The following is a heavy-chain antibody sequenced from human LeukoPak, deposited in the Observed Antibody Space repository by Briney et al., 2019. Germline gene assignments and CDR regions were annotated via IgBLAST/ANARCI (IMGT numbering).Heavy chain of an antibody. CDR2: INRDGSTT. D-gene: IGHD4-17*01. V-gene: IGHV3-74*01. CDR3: ARDDDYG. Sequence: GGSLRLSCVASGFTFSSYWMHWVRQAPGKGLVWVSRINRDGSTTDYADSVKGRFTSSRDNAKNMVYLQMTSLRAEDTAVYYCARDDDYGGGQGTLVTVSS. CDR1: GFTFSSYW. J-gene: IGHJ4*02.